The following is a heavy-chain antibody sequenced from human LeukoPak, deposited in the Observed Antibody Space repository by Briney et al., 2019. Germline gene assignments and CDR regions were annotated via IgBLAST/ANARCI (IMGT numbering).Heavy chain of an antibody. CDR1: GGTFSSYA. CDR2: IIPIFGTA. Sequence: SVKVSCKASGGTFSSYAISWVRQAPGQGLEWMGGIIPIFGTANYAQEFQGRVTITADESTSTAYMELSSLRSEDTAVYYCARVRIAAAVFDYWGQGTLVTVSS. V-gene: IGHV1-69*13. J-gene: IGHJ4*02. D-gene: IGHD6-13*01. CDR3: ARVRIAAAVFDY.